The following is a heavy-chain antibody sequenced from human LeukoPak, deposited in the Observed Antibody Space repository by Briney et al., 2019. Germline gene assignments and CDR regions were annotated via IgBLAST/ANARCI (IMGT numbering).Heavy chain of an antibody. D-gene: IGHD2-2*01. CDR3: ARDRRDIVVVPAGHYYYYYMDV. CDR1: GGSISSYY. CDR2: IYTSGST. V-gene: IGHV4-4*07. J-gene: IGHJ6*03. Sequence: ASETLSLTCTVSGGSISSYYWSWIRQPAGKGLEWIGRIYTSGSTNYNPSLKSRVTMSVDTSKNQLSLKLSSVTAADTAVYYCARDRRDIVVVPAGHYYYYYMDVWGKGTTVTVSS.